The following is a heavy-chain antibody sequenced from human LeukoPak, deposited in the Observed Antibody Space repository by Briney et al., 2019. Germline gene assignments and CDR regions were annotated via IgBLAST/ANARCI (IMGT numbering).Heavy chain of an antibody. CDR2: IIPIFGTA. D-gene: IGHD6-6*01. J-gene: IGHJ5*02. CDR1: RGTFSSYA. CDR3: ARGPYSSSFNWFDP. Sequence: GASVQVSCKASRGTFSSYAISWVRQAPGQGLEWMGGIIPIFGTANYAQKFQGRVTITTDESTSTAYMELSSLRSEDTAVYCCARGPYSSSFNWFDPWGQGTLVTVSS. V-gene: IGHV1-69*05.